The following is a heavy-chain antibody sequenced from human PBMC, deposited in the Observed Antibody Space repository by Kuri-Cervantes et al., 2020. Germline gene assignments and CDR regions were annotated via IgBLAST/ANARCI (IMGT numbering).Heavy chain of an antibody. CDR2: MNPNSGNT. V-gene: IGHV1-8*01. J-gene: IGHJ5*02. Sequence: ASVKVSCKASGYTFTSYDINWVRQATGQGLEWMGWMNPNSGNTGYAQKFQGRVTMTRNTSISTAYMELSSLRSEDTAVYYCARRGWFGELLNYWFDPWGQGTLVTVSS. CDR3: ARRGWFGELLNYWFDP. D-gene: IGHD3-10*01. CDR1: GYTFTSYD.